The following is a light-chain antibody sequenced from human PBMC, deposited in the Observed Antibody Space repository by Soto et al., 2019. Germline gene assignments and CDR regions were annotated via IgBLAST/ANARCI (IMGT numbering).Light chain of an antibody. Sequence: EIVLTQCPGILPLSPGERATLSCRASQSVSSSYLAWFQQRPGQAPRLLISGASSRATGIPDRFSVSGSGTDFTLTISGLEPEDFAVYYCQQYDSSPPITFGQGTRLEIK. J-gene: IGKJ5*01. V-gene: IGKV3-20*01. CDR2: GAS. CDR1: QSVSSSY. CDR3: QQYDSSPPIT.